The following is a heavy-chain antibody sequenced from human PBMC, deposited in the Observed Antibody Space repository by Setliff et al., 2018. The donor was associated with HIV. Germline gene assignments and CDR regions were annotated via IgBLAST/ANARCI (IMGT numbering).Heavy chain of an antibody. CDR3: ARGKDDHNFSPISLRKTYYYYMDV. Sequence: SETLSLTCTVSGGSINTGHYYWSWIRHHPGKGLEWIAYIYYTGSTYFNPSLKSRITISIDTSRNQFSLTLSSVTAADTALYYCARGKDDHNFSPISLRKTYYYYMDVWDKGATVTVSS. J-gene: IGHJ6*03. CDR2: IYYTGST. D-gene: IGHD3-3*01. V-gene: IGHV4-31*03. CDR1: GGSINTGHYY.